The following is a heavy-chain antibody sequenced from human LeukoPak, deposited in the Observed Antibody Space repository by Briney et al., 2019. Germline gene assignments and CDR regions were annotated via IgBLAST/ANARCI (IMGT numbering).Heavy chain of an antibody. D-gene: IGHD1-1*01. CDR2: QYWDDDN. Sequence: SGPTLVKPTETLTLTCTFSGFSLTSRPVGVGWLRQSPGKAPEWLALQYWDDDNRYSPSLRSRLTVTKDTSKNQVVLTMTNVDPVDTGTYFFAHRQLYNGKWNEGYFDYWGQGILVTVSS. CDR1: GFSLTSRPVG. J-gene: IGHJ4*02. V-gene: IGHV2-5*02. CDR3: AHRQLYNGKWNEGYFDY.